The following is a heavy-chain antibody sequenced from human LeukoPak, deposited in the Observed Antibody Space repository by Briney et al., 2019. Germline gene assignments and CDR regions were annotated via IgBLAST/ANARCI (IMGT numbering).Heavy chain of an antibody. CDR1: GYTFTSYG. CDR2: ISAYNGNT. V-gene: IGHV1-18*01. D-gene: IGHD3-10*01. Sequence: GASVKVSCKASGYTFTSYGISWVRQAPGQGLEWMGWISAYNGNTNYAQKLQGRVTMTEDTSTDTAYMELSSLRSEDTAVYYCATVGSGSYAFDYWGQGTLVTVSS. CDR3: ATVGSGSYAFDY. J-gene: IGHJ4*02.